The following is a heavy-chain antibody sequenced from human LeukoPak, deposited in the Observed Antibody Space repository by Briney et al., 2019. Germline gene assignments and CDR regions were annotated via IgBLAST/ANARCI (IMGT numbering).Heavy chain of an antibody. CDR1: GGSISSSSYY. J-gene: IGHJ4*02. CDR3: ARHENDGSGLTIDY. D-gene: IGHD3-10*01. Sequence: SETLSLTCTVSGGSISSSSYYWGWIRQPPGKGLEWIGSIYYSGSTYYNPSLKSRVTISVDTSKNQFSLKLSSVTAADTAVYYCARHENDGSGLTIDYWGQGTLVTVSS. V-gene: IGHV4-39*01. CDR2: IYYSGST.